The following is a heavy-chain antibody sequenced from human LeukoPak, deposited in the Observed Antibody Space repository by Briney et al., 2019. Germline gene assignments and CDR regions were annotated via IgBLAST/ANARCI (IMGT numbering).Heavy chain of an antibody. CDR2: ISYDGSNK. J-gene: IGHJ4*02. CDR1: GFTFSSYG. D-gene: IGHD6-13*01. CDR3: AKDTRTGYSSSWYREYYFDY. Sequence: PGGSLRLSCAASGFTFSSYGMHWVRQAPGKGLEWVAVISYDGSNKYYADSVKGRFTISRDNSKNTLYLQMNSLRAEDTAVYYCAKDTRTGYSSSWYREYYFDYWGQGTLVTVSS. V-gene: IGHV3-30*18.